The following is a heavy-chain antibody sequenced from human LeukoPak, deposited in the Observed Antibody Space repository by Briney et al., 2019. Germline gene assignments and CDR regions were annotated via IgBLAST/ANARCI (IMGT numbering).Heavy chain of an antibody. J-gene: IGHJ4*02. CDR2: ISYSGNN. V-gene: IGHV4-59*01. CDR1: GGSISNYY. D-gene: IGHD3-22*01. CDR3: ARGVGSGYTDY. Sequence: SATLSLTGPVSGGSISNYYWTWIRQPQGKGLEWIGLISYSGNNTYNPSLKSRVTISLDTSKNQFSLKLISVTAADTAVDYCARGVGSGYTDYWGQGALVTVSS.